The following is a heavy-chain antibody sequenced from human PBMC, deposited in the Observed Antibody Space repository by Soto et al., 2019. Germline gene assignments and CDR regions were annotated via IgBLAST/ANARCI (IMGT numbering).Heavy chain of an antibody. J-gene: IGHJ2*01. Sequence: QVQLVQSGAEVKKPGSSVKVSCKASGGTFSSYAISWVRQAPGQGLEWMGGIIPIFGTANYAQKFQGRVTITADESTSTAYMELSSLRSEDTAVYYCARDGYCGGDCHTPRHWYFDLWGRGTLVTVSS. CDR2: IIPIFGTA. CDR3: ARDGYCGGDCHTPRHWYFDL. CDR1: GGTFSSYA. V-gene: IGHV1-69*12. D-gene: IGHD2-21*02.